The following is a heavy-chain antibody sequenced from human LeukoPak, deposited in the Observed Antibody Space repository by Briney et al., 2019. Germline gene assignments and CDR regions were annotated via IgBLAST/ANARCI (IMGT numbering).Heavy chain of an antibody. D-gene: IGHD5-18*01. CDR3: ARDLVDTAMGYYYGTDV. J-gene: IGHJ6*02. V-gene: IGHV4-59*01. Sequence: SETLSLTCTVSGGSISSYYWSWIRQPPGKGLEWIGYIYYSGSTNYNPSLKSRVTISVDTSKNQFSLKLSSVTAADTAVYYCARDLVDTAMGYYYGTDVWGQGTTVTVSS. CDR1: GGSISSYY. CDR2: IYYSGST.